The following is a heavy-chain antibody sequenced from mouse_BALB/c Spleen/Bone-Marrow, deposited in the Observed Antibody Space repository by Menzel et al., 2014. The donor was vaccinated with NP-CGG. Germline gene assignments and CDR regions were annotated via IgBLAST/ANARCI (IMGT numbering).Heavy chain of an antibody. D-gene: IGHD3-1*01. CDR1: GYTFTSYW. Sequence: QVQLQQSGAELVKPGASVRLSCKASGYTFTSYWMHRVKQRPGQGLEWIGEINPSNGRTNYVEKFKSKATLSGDKSSSTVYMQLSGLTSEDSAVYYCARSGYWYFDVWGAGTTVTVSA. CDR2: INPSNGRT. J-gene: IGHJ1*01. CDR3: ARSGYWYFDV. V-gene: IGHV1S81*02.